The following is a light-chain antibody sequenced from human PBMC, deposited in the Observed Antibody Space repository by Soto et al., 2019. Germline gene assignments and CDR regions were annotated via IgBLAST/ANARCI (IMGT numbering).Light chain of an antibody. Sequence: QSGLTLPPSASGTPGQMVTISCSGSSSNIGSNYVYWYQQLPGTAPKLLIYSNNQRPSGVPDRFSGSKSGTSASLAISGLRSEDEADYYCAASADGLYGPFGTGSKVTLL. V-gene: IGLV1-47*02. J-gene: IGLJ1*01. CDR2: SNN. CDR3: AASADGLYGP. CDR1: SSNIGSNY.